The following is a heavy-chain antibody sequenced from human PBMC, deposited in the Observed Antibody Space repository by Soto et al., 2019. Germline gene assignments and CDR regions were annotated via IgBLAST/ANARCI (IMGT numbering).Heavy chain of an antibody. CDR1: GFTFSSYW. Sequence: EVQLVESGGGLVQPGGTLRLSCAASGFTFSSYWMHWVRQAPGKGLVWVSRIKTDGSSTGYADSVQGRFTISRDNALNTLYLEMNSLTAEDTALYYCARVGTGAYYFDYWGLGTLVTVSS. J-gene: IGHJ4*02. D-gene: IGHD7-27*01. CDR3: ARVGTGAYYFDY. V-gene: IGHV3-74*01. CDR2: IKTDGSST.